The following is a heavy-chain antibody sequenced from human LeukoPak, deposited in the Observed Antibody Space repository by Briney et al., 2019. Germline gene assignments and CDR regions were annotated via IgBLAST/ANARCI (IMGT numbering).Heavy chain of an antibody. Sequence: PSETLSLTCTVSGGSISSGGYYWSWIRQPPGKGLEWIGYIYHSGSTYYNPSLKSRVTISVDRSKNQFSLKLSSVTAADTAVYYCARSEGVYSSGWPPLYWGQGALVTVSS. J-gene: IGHJ4*02. D-gene: IGHD6-19*01. CDR1: GGSISSGGYY. CDR3: ARSEGVYSSGWPPLY. CDR2: IYHSGST. V-gene: IGHV4-30-2*01.